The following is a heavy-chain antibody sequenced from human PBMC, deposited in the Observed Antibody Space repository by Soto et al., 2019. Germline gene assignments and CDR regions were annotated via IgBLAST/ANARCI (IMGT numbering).Heavy chain of an antibody. CDR2: VSGSGNFT. Sequence: EVQLVESGGGLVRPGESLRLSCAASGFKFSSYTMNWVRQAPGKGLEWVSFVSGSGNFTFYADSVKGRFTISRDNAKDLVYLKMNSLRPDDTALYFCARRRLAGNWFDPWGPGTLVIVSS. CDR3: ARRRLAGNWFDP. CDR1: GFKFSSYT. D-gene: IGHD3-10*01. J-gene: IGHJ5*02. V-gene: IGHV3-21*06.